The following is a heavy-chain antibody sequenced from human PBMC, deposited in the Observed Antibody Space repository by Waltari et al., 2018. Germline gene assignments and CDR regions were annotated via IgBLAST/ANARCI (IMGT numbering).Heavy chain of an antibody. CDR2: INHSGST. V-gene: IGHV4-34*01. J-gene: IGHJ5*02. Sequence: QVQLQQWGAGLLTPSETLSLTCPVHGGSVRGYDWTVLPQRPGKGLEWTGEINHSGSTNYNPSLKSRVTISVDTSKNQFSLKLSSVTAADTAVYYCARGYYDFWRGNWFDPWGQGTLVTVSS. D-gene: IGHD3-3*01. CDR3: ARGYYDFWRGNWFDP. CDR1: GGSVRGYD.